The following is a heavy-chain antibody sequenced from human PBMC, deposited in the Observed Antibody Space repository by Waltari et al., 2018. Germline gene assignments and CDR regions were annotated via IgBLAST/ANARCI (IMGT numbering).Heavy chain of an antibody. Sequence: QVQLVQSGAEVKKPGASVKVSCKASGYNFTNYDISWVRQAAGQGLEWMGWRNPDSGNTGDARRIQGRVTMTRNTSLSTAYMELSSLRSEDTAVYYGARTYYDFWTGSYWVHYFDDWGQGTLVTVSS. J-gene: IGHJ4*02. CDR3: ARTYYDFWTGSYWVHYFDD. D-gene: IGHD3-3*01. CDR2: RNPDSGNT. CDR1: GYNFTNYD. V-gene: IGHV1-8*01.